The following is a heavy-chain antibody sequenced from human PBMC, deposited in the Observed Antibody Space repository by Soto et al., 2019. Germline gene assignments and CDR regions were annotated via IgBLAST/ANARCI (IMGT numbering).Heavy chain of an antibody. V-gene: IGHV1-2*04. CDR1: GYIFTGYY. D-gene: IGHD1-26*01. CDR3: ARFIVGATKDY. Sequence: GASVKVSCKASGYIFTGYYMHWVRQAPGQGLEWMGWINPNSGDTNYTQKFQGWVTMTRDKSKNQFSLKLSSVTAADTAVYYCARFIVGATKDYWGQGTLVTVSS. CDR2: INPNSGDT. J-gene: IGHJ4*02.